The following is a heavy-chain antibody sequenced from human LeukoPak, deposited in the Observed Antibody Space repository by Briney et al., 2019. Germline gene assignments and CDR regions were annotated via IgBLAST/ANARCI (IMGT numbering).Heavy chain of an antibody. J-gene: IGHJ4*02. D-gene: IGHD1-26*01. Sequence: PSETLSLTCTVSGGSISSSSYYWDWIRQPPGKGLEWIGSIYYSGSTYYNPSLKSRVTISVDTSKNQFSLKLSSVTAADTAVYYCAREVGATTLGVVLDYWGQGTLVTVSS. CDR3: AREVGATTLGVVLDY. CDR2: IYYSGST. CDR1: GGSISSSSYY. V-gene: IGHV4-39*07.